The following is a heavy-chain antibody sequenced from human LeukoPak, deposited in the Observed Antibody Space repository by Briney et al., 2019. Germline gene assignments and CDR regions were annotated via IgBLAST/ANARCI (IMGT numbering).Heavy chain of an antibody. CDR3: AREHSSGWYYFDY. Sequence: LPGGSLRLSCAASGFTFSSYWMSWVRQAPGKGLEWVANIKQDGSEKYYVDSVKGRFTISRDNAKNSLYLQMNSLRAEDTAVYYCAREHSSGWYYFDYWGQGTLVTVPS. CDR1: GFTFSSYW. CDR2: IKQDGSEK. J-gene: IGHJ4*02. V-gene: IGHV3-7*01. D-gene: IGHD6-19*01.